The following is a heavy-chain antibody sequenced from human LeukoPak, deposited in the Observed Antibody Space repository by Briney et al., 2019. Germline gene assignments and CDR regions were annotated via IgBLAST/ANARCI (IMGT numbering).Heavy chain of an antibody. CDR3: AKPNSGWYNFDY. CDR2: IGAGGGST. V-gene: IGHV3-23*01. J-gene: IGHJ4*02. CDR1: GFTFSSYA. Sequence: GGSLRLSCAASGFTFSSYAMSWVRQAPGKGLEWVSGIGAGGGSTNYADSVKGRFTISRDNSKNTLYLQMNSLRAEDTAVYYCAKPNSGWYNFDYWGQGTLVTVSS. D-gene: IGHD6-19*01.